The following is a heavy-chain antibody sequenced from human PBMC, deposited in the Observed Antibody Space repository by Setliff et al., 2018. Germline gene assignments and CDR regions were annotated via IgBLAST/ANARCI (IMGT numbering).Heavy chain of an antibody. V-gene: IGHV1-24*01. J-gene: IGHJ4*02. CDR1: GYTLTELS. CDR3: ATSVSWIQLVLYPQGHPEPFDY. Sequence: ASVKVSCKVSGYTLTELSMHWVRQAPGKGLEWMGGLDPEDGETIYAQKFQGRVTMTEDTSTDTAYMELSSLRSEDTAVYYCATSVSWIQLVLYPQGHPEPFDYWGQGTLVTVYS. CDR2: LDPEDGET. D-gene: IGHD5-18*01.